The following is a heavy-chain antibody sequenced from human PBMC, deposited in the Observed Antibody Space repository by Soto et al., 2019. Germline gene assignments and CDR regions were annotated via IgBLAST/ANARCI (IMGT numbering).Heavy chain of an antibody. V-gene: IGHV3-21*06. CDR2: ISSTTNYI. J-gene: IGHJ4*02. CDR3: ARESEDLTSNFDY. Sequence: PGGSLRLLCAASGFTFTSYIMNWVRQAPGKGLEWVSSISSTTNYIYYGDSMKGRFTISRDNAKNSLYLEMNSLRAEDTAVYYCARESEDLTSNFDYWGQGTLVTVS. CDR1: GFTFTSYI.